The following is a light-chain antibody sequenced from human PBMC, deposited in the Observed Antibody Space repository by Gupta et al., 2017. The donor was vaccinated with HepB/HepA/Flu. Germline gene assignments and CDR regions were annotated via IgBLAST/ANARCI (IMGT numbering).Light chain of an antibody. CDR2: EDR. CDR1: ALPKQY. J-gene: IGLJ3*02. CDR3: QSADSSGTYWV. Sequence: SYELTQPPSVSVSPGQTARNTCSGDALPKQYAYWYQQKPGQAPVLVIYEDRERPSGIPDRFSGSSTGTTVTLTISGVQADDDADYYCQSADSSGTYWVFGGGTKLTVL. V-gene: IGLV3-25*03.